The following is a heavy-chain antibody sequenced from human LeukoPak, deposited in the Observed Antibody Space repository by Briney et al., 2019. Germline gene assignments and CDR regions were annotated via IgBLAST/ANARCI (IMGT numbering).Heavy chain of an antibody. Sequence: PGGSLRLSCAASGFTFNSYSMNWVRQAPGKGLEWVSSISGSNSYIYYADSMKGRFTISRDNAKNSLYLQMNSLRAEDTAVYYCARGLSLEWLFDSSYYYMDVWGKGTTVTVSS. CDR1: GFTFNSYS. CDR2: ISGSNSYI. D-gene: IGHD3-3*01. CDR3: ARGLSLEWLFDSSYYYMDV. J-gene: IGHJ6*03. V-gene: IGHV3-21*01.